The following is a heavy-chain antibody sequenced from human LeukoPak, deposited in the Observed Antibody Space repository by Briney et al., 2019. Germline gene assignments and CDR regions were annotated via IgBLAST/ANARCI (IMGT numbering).Heavy chain of an antibody. V-gene: IGHV3-30-3*01. D-gene: IGHD5-18*01. Sequence: GGSLRLSCAASGFTFSSYAMHWVRQAPGKGLEWVAVISDDGSNKYYADSVKGRFTISRDNSKNTPYLQMNSLRAEDTAVYYCARQGYSYGLDYWGQGTLVTVSS. CDR1: GFTFSSYA. J-gene: IGHJ4*02. CDR3: ARQGYSYGLDY. CDR2: ISDDGSNK.